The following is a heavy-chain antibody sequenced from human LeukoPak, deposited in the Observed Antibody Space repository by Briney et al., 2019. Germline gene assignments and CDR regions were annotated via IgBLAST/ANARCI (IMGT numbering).Heavy chain of an antibody. Sequence: GGSLRLXCAASGFTFSSYEVNWVRRASGKGLEWVSYISSSGSTIYYADSVKGRFTISRDNAKNSLYLQMNSLRAEDTAVYYCARYSSGWTASYNWFDPWGQGTLVTVSS. D-gene: IGHD6-19*01. CDR2: ISSSGSTI. V-gene: IGHV3-48*03. CDR1: GFTFSSYE. CDR3: ARYSSGWTASYNWFDP. J-gene: IGHJ5*02.